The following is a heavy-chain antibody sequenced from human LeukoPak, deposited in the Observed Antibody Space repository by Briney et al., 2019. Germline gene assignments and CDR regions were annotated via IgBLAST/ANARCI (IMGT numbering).Heavy chain of an antibody. CDR1: GGSISSYY. J-gene: IGHJ3*02. V-gene: IGHV4-59*08. Sequence: PSETQSLTCTVSGGSISSYYWSWIRQPPGKGLEWIGYIYYSGSTNYDPSLKSRVTISVDTSKNQFSLKLSSVTAADTAVYYCARHTVRLGAFDIWGQGTMVTVSS. CDR3: ARHTVRLGAFDI. D-gene: IGHD3-10*01. CDR2: IYYSGST.